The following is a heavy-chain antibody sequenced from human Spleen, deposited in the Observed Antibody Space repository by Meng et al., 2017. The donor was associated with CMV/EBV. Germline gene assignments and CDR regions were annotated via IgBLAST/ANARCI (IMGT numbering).Heavy chain of an antibody. V-gene: IGHV1-2*02. J-gene: IGHJ4*02. Sequence: ASVKVSCKASGYSFTDFYIHWLRQAPGQGLQWMGWVSPNSGGTNYAQNFQGRVTLTRDTSISTVYMELSRLKSDDTAFYYCARGTAATFNYYDSSPYFNSWGQGTLVTVSS. CDR1: GYSFTDFY. CDR3: ARGTAATFNYYDSSPYFNS. CDR2: VSPNSGGT. D-gene: IGHD3-22*01.